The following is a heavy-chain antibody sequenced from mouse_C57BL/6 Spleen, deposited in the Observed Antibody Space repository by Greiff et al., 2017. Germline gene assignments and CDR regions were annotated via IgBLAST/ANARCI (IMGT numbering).Heavy chain of an antibody. J-gene: IGHJ4*01. CDR2: INPSNGGT. Sequence: QVQLKQPGTELVKPGASVKLSCKASGYTFTSYWMHWVKQRPGQGLEWIGNINPSNGGTNYNEKFKSKATLTVDKSSSTAYMQLSSLTSEDSAVYYCARCGSGNYYAMDYWGQGTSVTVSS. CDR1: GYTFTSYW. CDR3: ARCGSGNYYAMDY. V-gene: IGHV1-53*01.